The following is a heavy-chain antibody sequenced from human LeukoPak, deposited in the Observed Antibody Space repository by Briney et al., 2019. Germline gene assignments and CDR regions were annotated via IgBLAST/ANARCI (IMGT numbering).Heavy chain of an antibody. V-gene: IGHV3-48*03. CDR3: ARTYYYGSGSYTLDY. CDR2: ISSSGSTI. D-gene: IGHD3-10*01. CDR1: GLTFSSYE. Sequence: GGSLRLSCAASGLTFSSYEMNWVRQAPGKGLEWVSYISSSGSTIYYADSVKGRFTISRDNAKNSLYLQMNSLRAEDTAVYYCARTYYYGSGSYTLDYWGQGTLVTVSS. J-gene: IGHJ4*02.